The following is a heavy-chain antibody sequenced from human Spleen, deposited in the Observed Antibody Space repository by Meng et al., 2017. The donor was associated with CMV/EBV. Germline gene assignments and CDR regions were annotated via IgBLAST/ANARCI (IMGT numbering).Heavy chain of an antibody. CDR1: GFSFSSYA. V-gene: IGHV3-30*04. J-gene: IGHJ4*02. CDR3: ARDPLTMVRGVIPFDY. CDR2: ISYDGTNK. D-gene: IGHD3-10*01. Sequence: GESLKISCAASGFSFSSYALHWVRHAPAKGLEWLALISYDGTNKYYADSVKGRFTISRDNSKNTLSLHMSSLRAEDTAVYYCARDPLTMVRGVIPFDYWGQGTLVTVSS.